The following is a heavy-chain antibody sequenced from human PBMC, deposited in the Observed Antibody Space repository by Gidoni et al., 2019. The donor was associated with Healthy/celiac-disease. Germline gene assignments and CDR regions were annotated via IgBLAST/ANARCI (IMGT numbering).Heavy chain of an antibody. CDR3: ARSPLDDFWSGYSLGWFDP. Sequence: EVQLVESGGGLVKPGGSLRLSCAASGFTFSSYSMNWVRQAPGKGLEWVSSISSSSSYIYYADSVKGRFTISRDNAKNSLYLQMNSLRAEDTAVYYCARSPLDDFWSGYSLGWFDPWGQGTLVTVSS. CDR2: ISSSSSYI. J-gene: IGHJ5*02. D-gene: IGHD3-3*01. V-gene: IGHV3-21*01. CDR1: GFTFSSYS.